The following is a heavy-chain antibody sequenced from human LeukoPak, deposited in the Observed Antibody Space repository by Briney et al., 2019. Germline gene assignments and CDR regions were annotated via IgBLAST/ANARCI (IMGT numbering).Heavy chain of an antibody. V-gene: IGHV3-23*01. Sequence: GGSLRLSCAASRFTFSSYAMSWVRQAPGKGLEWVSAISGSGGSTYYADSAKGRFTISRDNSKKTLYLQMDSLRGEDTAVYYWAGGGFGEAYYYYYYMDVWGKGTTVTVSS. CDR1: RFTFSSYA. CDR2: ISGSGGST. J-gene: IGHJ6*03. D-gene: IGHD3-10*01. CDR3: AGGGFGEAYYYYYYMDV.